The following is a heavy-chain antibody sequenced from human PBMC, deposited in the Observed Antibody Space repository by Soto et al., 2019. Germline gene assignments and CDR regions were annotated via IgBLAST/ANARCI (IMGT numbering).Heavy chain of an antibody. CDR3: ARASSSGSYFDY. J-gene: IGHJ4*02. CDR1: GFTFRSFS. D-gene: IGHD6-6*01. Sequence: GSLRLSCAASGFTFRSFSMNWVRKAPGEGLEWVSSISSSSNDMYYSDSLKGRFTISRDNAKYSLFLQLHTLRAEDTAVYYCARASSSGSYFDYWGQGTLVTVSS. V-gene: IGHV3-21*01. CDR2: ISSSSNDM.